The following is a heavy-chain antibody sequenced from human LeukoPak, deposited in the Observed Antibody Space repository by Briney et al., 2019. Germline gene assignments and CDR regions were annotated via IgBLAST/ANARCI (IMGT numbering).Heavy chain of an antibody. J-gene: IGHJ6*02. Sequence: SETLSLTCTVSGGSISSYYWSWIRQPPGKGLEWIGYIYYSGSTNYNPSLKSRVTISVDTSKNQFSLKLSSVTAADTAVYYCARNLVDHYYYGMDVWGQGTTVTVSS. D-gene: IGHD2-21*01. CDR1: GGSISSYY. V-gene: IGHV4-59*08. CDR2: IYYSGST. CDR3: ARNLVDHYYYGMDV.